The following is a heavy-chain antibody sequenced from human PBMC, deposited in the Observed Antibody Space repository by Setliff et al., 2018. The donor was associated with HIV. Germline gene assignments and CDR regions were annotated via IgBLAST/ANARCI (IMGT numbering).Heavy chain of an antibody. J-gene: IGHJ4*02. V-gene: IGHV4-61*08. CDR3: ARLIHTGLLYFDF. CDR2: IYNSAST. Sequence: PSETLSLTCTVTGGSISSGGFYWTWIRQHPGKGLEWIGYIYNSASTSYNPSLKSRVTISVDTSRDQFSLNLRSVTAADTAVYFCARLIHTGLLYFDFWGLGTLVTVSS. CDR1: GGSISSGGFY. D-gene: IGHD2-8*02.